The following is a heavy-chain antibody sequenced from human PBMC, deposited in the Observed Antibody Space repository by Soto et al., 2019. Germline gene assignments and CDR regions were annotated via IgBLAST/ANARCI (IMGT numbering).Heavy chain of an antibody. J-gene: IGHJ6*02. CDR2: IYDSGTT. CDR1: GDSVSSKNYY. V-gene: IGHV4-61*01. D-gene: IGHD3-3*01. Sequence: QVQLQESGPGLVKPSETLSLTCVVSGDSVSSKNYYWSWIRLPPGKGLEWIGHIYDSGTTRSNPSPKRPVTISVDTPKNHFSLRLSSVTAADTAIYYCARGYSFGLGRGRSMDVWGQGITVTVSS. CDR3: ARGYSFGLGRGRSMDV.